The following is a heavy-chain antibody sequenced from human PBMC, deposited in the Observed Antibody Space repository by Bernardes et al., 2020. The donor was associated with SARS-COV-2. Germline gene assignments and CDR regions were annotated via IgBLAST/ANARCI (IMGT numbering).Heavy chain of an antibody. CDR1: RFTFSDYD. CDR2: ISSSGSTM. CDR3: ARAGGVRVTPRAMDV. Sequence: GGSLRLSCAASRFTFSDYDMSWIRQAPGKGLEWVSHISSSGSTMQYADSVKGRFTISRDNAKNSLYLQMNSLRAEDTAVYYCARAGGVRVTPRAMDVWGQGTTVTVSS. V-gene: IGHV3-11*01. J-gene: IGHJ6*02. D-gene: IGHD5-18*01.